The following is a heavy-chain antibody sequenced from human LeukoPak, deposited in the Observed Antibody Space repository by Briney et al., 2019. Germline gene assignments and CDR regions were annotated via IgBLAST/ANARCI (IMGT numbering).Heavy chain of an antibody. D-gene: IGHD3-3*01. CDR1: GGSISSDDYY. CDR2: IFYDGDT. CDR3: ARGLHTYYDFWSGLSPHDAFDI. V-gene: IGHV4-39*01. J-gene: IGHJ3*02. Sequence: SETLSLTCTVSGGSISSDDYYWGWIRQPPGKGLEWIGTIFYDGDTYYSPSLKSRVTVSVDTSKNQFSLKLRSVTAADTAVYYCARGLHTYYDFWSGLSPHDAFDIWGQGTMVTVSS.